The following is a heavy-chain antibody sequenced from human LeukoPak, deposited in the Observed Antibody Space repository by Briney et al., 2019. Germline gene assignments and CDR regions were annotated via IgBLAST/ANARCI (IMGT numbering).Heavy chain of an antibody. Sequence: GGSLRLSCAASGFTFSSCWMSWVRQAPGEGLEWVANIKQDVSEKYYVDSVKGRFTISRDNAKNSLYLQMNSLRAEDTAVYYCARGRMSFDYWGQGTLVTVSS. J-gene: IGHJ4*02. CDR2: IKQDVSEK. CDR3: ARGRMSFDY. CDR1: GFTFSSCW. V-gene: IGHV3-7*03.